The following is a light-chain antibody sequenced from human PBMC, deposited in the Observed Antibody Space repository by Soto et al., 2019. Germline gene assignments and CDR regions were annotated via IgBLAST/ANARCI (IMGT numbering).Light chain of an antibody. Sequence: QSVLTQPASVSGSPGQSIPISCTGTSSDVGGYNYVSWYQHHPGKAPKLMIYDVSNRPSGVSNRFSGSKSGNTASLTISGLQPEDEADYYCCSYTTSNTRQIAFGTGTKVTVL. J-gene: IGLJ1*01. CDR2: DVS. CDR3: CSYTTSNTRQIA. CDR1: SSDVGGYNY. V-gene: IGLV2-14*03.